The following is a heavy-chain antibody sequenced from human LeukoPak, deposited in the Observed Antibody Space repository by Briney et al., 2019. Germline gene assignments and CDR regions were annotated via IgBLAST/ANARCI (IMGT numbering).Heavy chain of an antibody. CDR1: GYTFTGYY. CDR3: ASFTIFGVVIET. Sequence: ASVKVSCKASGYTFTGYYMHWVRQAPGQGLEWMGRINPNSGGTNYAQKFQGRVTMTRDTSISTAYMELSRLRSNDTAVYYCASFTIFGVVIETWGQGTLVTVSS. CDR2: INPNSGGT. J-gene: IGHJ5*02. V-gene: IGHV1-2*06. D-gene: IGHD3-3*01.